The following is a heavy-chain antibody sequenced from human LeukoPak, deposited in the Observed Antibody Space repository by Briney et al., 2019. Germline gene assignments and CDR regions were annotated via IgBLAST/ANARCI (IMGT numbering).Heavy chain of an antibody. CDR1: GAPISSNSYY. CDR2: IYSGGNS. J-gene: IGHJ4*02. CDR3: ASNSGSYVDY. V-gene: IGHV4-39*01. Sequence: SETLSLTCTVSGAPISSNSYYWGWIRQPPGKGLEWIGAIYSGGNSYYNPSLKSRVTISVDTSKNQFSLKLSSVTAADSAIYYCASNSGSYVDYWGQGTLVTVSS. D-gene: IGHD1-26*01.